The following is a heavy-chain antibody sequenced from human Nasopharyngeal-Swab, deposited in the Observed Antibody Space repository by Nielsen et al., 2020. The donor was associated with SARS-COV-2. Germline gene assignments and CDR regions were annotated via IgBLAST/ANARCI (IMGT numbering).Heavy chain of an antibody. J-gene: IGHJ6*02. V-gene: IGHV1-69*13. CDR1: GGTFSSYA. D-gene: IGHD3-22*01. Sequence: SVKVSCKDSGGTFSSYAISWVRQAPGQGLEWMGGIIPIFGTANYAQKFQGRVTITADESTSTAYMELSSLRSEDTAVYYCVRIAIGMIVVASYYGMDVWGQGTTVTVSS. CDR2: IIPIFGTA. CDR3: VRIAIGMIVVASYYGMDV.